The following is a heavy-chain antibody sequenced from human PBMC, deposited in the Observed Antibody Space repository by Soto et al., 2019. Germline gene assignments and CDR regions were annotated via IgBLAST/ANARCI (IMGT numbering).Heavy chain of an antibody. D-gene: IGHD4-17*01. CDR2: IRSKANSYAT. CDR1: GFTFSGSA. J-gene: IGHJ6*02. CDR3: TRRGRPGDYVIYYYYGMDV. V-gene: IGHV3-73*02. Sequence: EVQLVESGGGLVQPGGSLKLSCAASGFTFSGSAMHWVRQASGKGLEWVGRIRSKANSYATAYAASVKGRFTISRDDSKNTAYLQMNSLKTEDTAVYYCTRRGRPGDYVIYYYYGMDVWGQGTTVTVSS.